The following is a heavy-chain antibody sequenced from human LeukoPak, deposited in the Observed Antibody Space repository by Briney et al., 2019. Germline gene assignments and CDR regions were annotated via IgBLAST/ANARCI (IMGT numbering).Heavy chain of an antibody. V-gene: IGHV1-18*01. CDR2: ISAYNGNT. J-gene: IGHJ4*02. Sequence: VASVKVSCKASGYTFTSYGISWVRQAPGQGLEWMGWISAYNGNTNYAQKLQGRVTITTDTSTSADYVELRRLRSDDTAVYYCAREMGFGELLFDYWGQGTLVTVSS. CDR3: AREMGFGELLFDY. D-gene: IGHD3-10*01. CDR1: GYTFTSYG.